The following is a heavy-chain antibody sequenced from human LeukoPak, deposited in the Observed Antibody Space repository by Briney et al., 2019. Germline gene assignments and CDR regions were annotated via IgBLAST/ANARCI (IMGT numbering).Heavy chain of an antibody. CDR1: GGSFSGYY. J-gene: IGHJ4*02. CDR2: INHSGST. CDR3: ARGRTEQNYYDSSGYYYYFDY. Sequence: PSETLSLTCAVYGGSFSGYYWSWIRQPPGKGLEWIGEINHSGSTNYKPSLKSRVTISVDTSKNQFSLKLSSVTAADTAVYYCARGRTEQNYYDSSGYYYYFDYWGQGTLVTVSS. V-gene: IGHV4-34*01. D-gene: IGHD3-22*01.